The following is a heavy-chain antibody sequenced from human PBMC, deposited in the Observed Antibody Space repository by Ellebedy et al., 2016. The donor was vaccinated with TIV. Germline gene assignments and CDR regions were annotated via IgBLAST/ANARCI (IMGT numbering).Heavy chain of an antibody. J-gene: IGHJ4*02. Sequence: GESLKISCAASGFTFSSYSMNWVRQAPGKGLEWVSSITSSSSYRFYADSVKGRFTISRDNAKNSLYLQMNSLRAEDTAVYYCARGHLLYYDSSGFDYWGQGTLVTVSS. D-gene: IGHD3-22*01. CDR1: GFTFSSYS. CDR2: ITSSSSYR. V-gene: IGHV3-21*01. CDR3: ARGHLLYYDSSGFDY.